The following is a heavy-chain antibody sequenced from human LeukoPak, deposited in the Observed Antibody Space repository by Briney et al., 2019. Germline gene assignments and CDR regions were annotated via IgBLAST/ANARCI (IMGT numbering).Heavy chain of an antibody. Sequence: PGGSLRLSCAASGFSLRACGMHWVRQAPGKGLEWVTFIQYDGSNKYYANSVKGRFTISRDNSKNTLFLQMNSLTAADTAIYYCAKGAGVGFDYWGQGTLVTVSS. J-gene: IGHJ4*02. CDR2: IQYDGSNK. D-gene: IGHD3-3*01. CDR3: AKGAGVGFDY. CDR1: GFSLRACG. V-gene: IGHV3-30*02.